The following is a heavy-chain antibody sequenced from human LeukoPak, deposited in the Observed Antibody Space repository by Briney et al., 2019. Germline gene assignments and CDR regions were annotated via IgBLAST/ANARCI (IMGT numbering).Heavy chain of an antibody. Sequence: GGSLRLSCAASGFIFSNYGMAWARQAPGKGLEWVSGISGSGGSTYYADSVKGRFTISRDNAKNTLYLQMNSLRAEDTALYYCARLYGDSGGYWGQGTLVTVSS. D-gene: IGHD4-17*01. V-gene: IGHV3-23*01. CDR3: ARLYGDSGGY. J-gene: IGHJ4*02. CDR1: GFIFSNYG. CDR2: ISGSGGST.